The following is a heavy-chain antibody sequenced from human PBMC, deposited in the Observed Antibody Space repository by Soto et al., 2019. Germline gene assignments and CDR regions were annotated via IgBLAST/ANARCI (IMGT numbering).Heavy chain of an antibody. D-gene: IGHD6-13*01. J-gene: IGHJ4*02. V-gene: IGHV3-23*01. CDR1: GFTFSSYA. CDR2: ISGSGGST. Sequence: PGGSLRLSCAASGFTFSSYAMSWVRQAPGKGLEWVSAISGSGGSTYYADSVKGRFTISRDNSKNTLYLQMNSLRAEDTAVYYCAKEFVVGYAAGTFPVDYWGQGTLVTVSS. CDR3: AKEFVVGYAAGTFPVDY.